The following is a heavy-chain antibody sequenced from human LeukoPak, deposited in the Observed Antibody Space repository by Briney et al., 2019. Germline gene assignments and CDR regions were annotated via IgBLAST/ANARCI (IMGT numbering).Heavy chain of an antibody. CDR1: GGSIRSNY. Sequence: SETLSLTCTVSGGSIRSNYWSWIRQPPGKGLGWIGYIYHSGSTNYNPSLNSRVTISVDTSKNEFSLKLSSVTAADTAVYYCARVMGDGYKRAFDYWGQGTLVTVSS. CDR3: ARVMGDGYKRAFDY. J-gene: IGHJ4*02. V-gene: IGHV4-59*01. D-gene: IGHD5-24*01. CDR2: IYHSGST.